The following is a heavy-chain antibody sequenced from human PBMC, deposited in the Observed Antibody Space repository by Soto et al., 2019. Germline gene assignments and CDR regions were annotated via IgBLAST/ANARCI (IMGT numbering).Heavy chain of an antibody. CDR1: GFTFSSYA. V-gene: IGHV3-23*01. D-gene: IGHD2-2*01. CDR2: ISGSGGST. CDR3: AKGLRHCSSTSCYFGFDY. Sequence: EVQLLESGGGLVQPGGSLRLSCAASGFTFSSYAMSWVRQAPGKGLEWVSAISGSGGSTYYADSVKGRFTISRDNSKNTLYLQMKSLRAEDTAVYYCAKGLRHCSSTSCYFGFDYWGQGTLVTVSS. J-gene: IGHJ4*02.